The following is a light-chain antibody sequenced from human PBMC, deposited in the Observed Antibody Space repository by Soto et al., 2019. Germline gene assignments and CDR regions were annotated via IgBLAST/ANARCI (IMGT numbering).Light chain of an antibody. V-gene: IGLV2-23*03. Sequence: LTQPASVSGSPGQSITISCTGTSRDIGSYNLVSWYQQHPGKAPKLMIYEGNKRPSGVSNRFSASKSGNTASLTISGLQAEDEGDYYCCSYAGFSAVVFGSGTKVTVL. CDR3: CSYAGFSAVV. J-gene: IGLJ1*01. CDR1: SRDIGSYNL. CDR2: EGN.